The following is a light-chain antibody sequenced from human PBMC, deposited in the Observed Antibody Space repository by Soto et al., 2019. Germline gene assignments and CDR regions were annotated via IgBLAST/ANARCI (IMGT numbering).Light chain of an antibody. Sequence: DIQMTQSPSSLSASVGDRVTITCRPSQGISNFLAWYQQKPGKVPKLLIYSASTLQSGVPSRFGGSGSGKDFTLTISSLQPEDVATYFCQKYNSAPSTFGQGTKVDIK. CDR2: SAS. CDR1: QGISNF. V-gene: IGKV1-27*01. CDR3: QKYNSAPST. J-gene: IGKJ2*01.